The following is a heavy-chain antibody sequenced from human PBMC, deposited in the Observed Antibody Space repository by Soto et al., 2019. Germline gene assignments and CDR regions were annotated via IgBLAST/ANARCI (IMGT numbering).Heavy chain of an antibody. Sequence: QVQLVESGGGVVQPGRSLRLSCAASGFTFSTYGMHWVRQAPGKGLEWVAGISYDGSNKHYADSVKGRLTISRDNSKNTLYLKMSSLRDEDTAGYYCAKDTYYYGSTGYFVFDDWGQGTLVTVSS. CDR3: AKDTYYYGSTGYFVFDD. CDR1: GFTFSTYG. J-gene: IGHJ4*02. CDR2: ISYDGSNK. V-gene: IGHV3-30*18. D-gene: IGHD3-22*01.